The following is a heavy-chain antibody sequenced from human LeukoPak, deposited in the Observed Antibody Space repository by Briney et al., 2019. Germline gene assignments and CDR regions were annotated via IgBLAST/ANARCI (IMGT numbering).Heavy chain of an antibody. CDR2: IYYTGST. J-gene: IGHJ4*02. CDR1: GGSISSTGYY. V-gene: IGHV4-39*07. D-gene: IGHD2-15*01. Sequence: PSETLSLTCTVYGGSISSTGYYWGWIRQPPGKGLEWLGNIYYTGSTYYNPSLKSRVTISVDTSKNQFSLKLSSVTAADTAVYYCARASVSVVADIYYFDYWGQGTLVTVSS. CDR3: ARASVSVVADIYYFDY.